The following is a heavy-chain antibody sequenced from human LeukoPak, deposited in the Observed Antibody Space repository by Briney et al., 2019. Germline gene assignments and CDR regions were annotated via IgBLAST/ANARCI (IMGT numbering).Heavy chain of an antibody. CDR1: GFTFSSYA. J-gene: IGHJ4*02. CDR2: ISSNGGST. CDR3: VKDITNYGDYGLDY. V-gene: IGHV3-64D*06. Sequence: GGSLRLSCSASGFTFSSYAMHWVRKAPGKGLEYVSAISSNGGSTYYADSVKGRFTISRDNSKNTLYLQMSSLRAEDTAVYYCVKDITNYGDYGLDYWGQGTLVTVSS. D-gene: IGHD4-17*01.